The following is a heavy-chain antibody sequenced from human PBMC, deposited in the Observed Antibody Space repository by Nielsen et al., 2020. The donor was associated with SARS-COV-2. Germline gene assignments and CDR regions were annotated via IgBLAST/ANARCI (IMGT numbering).Heavy chain of an antibody. D-gene: IGHD1-26*01. CDR2: ISYDGSNK. Sequence: GGSLRLSCAASGFTFSSYGMHWVRQAPGKGLEWVAVISYDGSNKYYADSVKGRFTISRDNSKNTLYLQMNSLRAEDTAVYYCAKDDPYMGGMDVWGQGTTVPSP. CDR1: GFTFSSYG. J-gene: IGHJ6*02. CDR3: AKDDPYMGGMDV. V-gene: IGHV3-30*18.